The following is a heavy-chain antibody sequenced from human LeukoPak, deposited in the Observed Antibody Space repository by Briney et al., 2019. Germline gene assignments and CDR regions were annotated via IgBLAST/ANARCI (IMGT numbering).Heavy chain of an antibody. CDR3: ARASRWLQVGFDY. CDR2: ISYDGSSD. CDR1: GFTFSTYT. Sequence: GGSLRLSCAASGFTFSTYTIHWVRQAPDKGLEWVAVISYDGSSDYYADSVKGRFTISRDDSKNTLYLQMNSLRAEDTAVYYCARASRWLQVGFDYWGQGTPVTVSS. V-gene: IGHV3-30-3*01. J-gene: IGHJ4*02. D-gene: IGHD5-24*01.